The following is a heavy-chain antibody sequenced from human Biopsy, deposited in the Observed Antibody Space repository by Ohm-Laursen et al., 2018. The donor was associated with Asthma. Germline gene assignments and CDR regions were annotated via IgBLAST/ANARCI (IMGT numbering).Heavy chain of an antibody. D-gene: IGHD2-8*01. CDR2: VTYDGISQ. Sequence: SLRLSCAASGFTFSNYGMHWVRQVAGKGLDWVAVVTYDGISQYYAKSVKGRFTISRDNSRNTLNLQMNSVRPDDTAVYFCARERAGVLGSYNGMDVWGPGTTVSVSS. CDR3: ARERAGVLGSYNGMDV. J-gene: IGHJ6*02. V-gene: IGHV3-30*03. CDR1: GFTFSNYG.